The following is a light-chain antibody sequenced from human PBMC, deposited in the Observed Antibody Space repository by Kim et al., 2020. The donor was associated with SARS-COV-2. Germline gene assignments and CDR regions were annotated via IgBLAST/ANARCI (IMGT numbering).Light chain of an antibody. V-gene: IGKV3-20*01. CDR2: GAS. Sequence: ELVLTQSPGTLSLSPGEGATLSCRGSQRVVIRNLAWYQQKPGQAPRLLISGASNRATDIPDRFSGSGSGTDFTLTISRLEPEDFAMYYCQQYSSSPYTFGQGTKLEI. J-gene: IGKJ2*01. CDR3: QQYSSSPYT. CDR1: QRVVIRN.